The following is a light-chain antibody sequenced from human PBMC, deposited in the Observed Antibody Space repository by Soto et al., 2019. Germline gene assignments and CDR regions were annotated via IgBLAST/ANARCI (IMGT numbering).Light chain of an antibody. V-gene: IGKV1-5*03. CDR3: QHYNSYSEA. Sequence: DIQMTQSPSTLCESVVDRLTITFRAIPTISSWLAWYQQKPGKAPKLLIYKASTLKSGVPSRFSGSGSGTEFTLTISSLQPDDFATYYCQHYNSYSEAFGQGTKVDIK. J-gene: IGKJ1*01. CDR2: KAS. CDR1: PTISSW.